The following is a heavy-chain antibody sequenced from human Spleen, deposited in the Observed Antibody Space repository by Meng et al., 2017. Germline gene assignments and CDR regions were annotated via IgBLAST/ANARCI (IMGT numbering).Heavy chain of an antibody. J-gene: IGHJ4*02. V-gene: IGHV3-33*01. CDR2: SWNDGSIQ. CDR1: GFTFSNYG. Sequence: SCAASGFTFSNYGMHWVRQAPGKGLEWVALSWNDGSIQFYAESVKGRFTISRDHSENTLYLQMNSLRAEDAAVYYCARDLCGGSCYSIDYWGQGMLVTVSS. D-gene: IGHD2-15*01. CDR3: ARDLCGGSCYSIDY.